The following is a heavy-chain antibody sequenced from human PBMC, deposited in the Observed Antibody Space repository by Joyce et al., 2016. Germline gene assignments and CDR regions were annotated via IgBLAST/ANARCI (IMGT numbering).Heavy chain of an antibody. V-gene: IGHV3-7*03. CDR2: IKEDGTEK. CDR3: ARGRSLDV. Sequence: EVQLVESGGGLVQPGGSLRLSCAASGFTFTNSWMTWVRQAPGKGLEWVTNIKEDGTEKYYLDSVEGRFTISRDNAKNSLYLQMNSLRADDTAVYYCARGRSLDVWGQGTTVTVSS. J-gene: IGHJ6*02. CDR1: GFTFTNSW.